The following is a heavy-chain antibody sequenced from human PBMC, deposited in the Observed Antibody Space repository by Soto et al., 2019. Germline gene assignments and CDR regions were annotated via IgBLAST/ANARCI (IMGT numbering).Heavy chain of an antibody. D-gene: IGHD2-2*01. CDR3: AAQPGGGGY. V-gene: IGHV3-53*01. J-gene: IGHJ4*02. CDR1: GFTVSNNY. CDR2: IYSGGYT. Sequence: EVQLVESGGGLIQPGGSLRLSCAVSGFTVSNNYMSWVRQAPGKGLEGVSVIYSGGYTAYGDSVKGRFTISRDNSKNTLKLQMKSLGAAHAGWFYCAAQPGGGGYWGQGTLVTVSS.